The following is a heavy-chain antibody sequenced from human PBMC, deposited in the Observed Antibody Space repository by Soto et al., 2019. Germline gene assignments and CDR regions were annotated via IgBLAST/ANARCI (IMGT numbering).Heavy chain of an antibody. CDR3: ARFTQDIVVVVAAPYYFDY. V-gene: IGHV4-39*01. Sequence: SETLSLTCTFSGGSISSSSYYWGWIRQPPGKGLEWIGSIYYSGSTYYNPSLKSRVTISVDTSKNQFSLKLSSVTAADTAVYYCARFTQDIVVVVAAPYYFDYWGQGTLVTVSS. J-gene: IGHJ4*02. D-gene: IGHD2-15*01. CDR2: IYYSGST. CDR1: GGSISSSSYY.